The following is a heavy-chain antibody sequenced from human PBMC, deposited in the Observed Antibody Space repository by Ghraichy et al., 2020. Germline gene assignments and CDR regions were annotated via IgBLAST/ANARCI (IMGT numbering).Heavy chain of an antibody. J-gene: IGHJ4*02. Sequence: SETLSLTCTVSGGSISSHYWSWIRQPPGKGLEWIGYIYYSGSTNYNPSLKSRVTISVDTSKNQFSLKLSSVTAADTAVYYCARDLMVSHGKGIDYWGQGTLVTVSS. CDR3: ARDLMVSHGKGIDY. CDR2: IYYSGST. V-gene: IGHV4-59*11. D-gene: IGHD3-10*01. CDR1: GGSISSHY.